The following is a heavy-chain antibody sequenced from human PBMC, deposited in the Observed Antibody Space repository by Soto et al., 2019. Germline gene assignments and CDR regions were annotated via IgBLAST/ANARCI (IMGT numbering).Heavy chain of an antibody. CDR3: ALSSGYSNYFFGA. Sequence: SETLSLTCTVSGGSFNSGDYHWNWIRQSPEKGLEWIGYIYYSGGTYYNPSLKSRLLISVDPSKNQFSLTLSSVTAADTAVYYCALSSGYSNYFFGACGPGTLVTVSS. D-gene: IGHD3-22*01. J-gene: IGHJ4*02. V-gene: IGHV4-30-4*01. CDR2: IYYSGGT. CDR1: GGSFNSGDYH.